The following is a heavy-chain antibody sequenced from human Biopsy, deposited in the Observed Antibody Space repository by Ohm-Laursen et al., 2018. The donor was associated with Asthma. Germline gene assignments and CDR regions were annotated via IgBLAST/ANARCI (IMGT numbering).Heavy chain of an antibody. V-gene: IGHV7-4-1*02. J-gene: IGHJ5*02. Sequence: GASVKVSCKASGYTFTSYAINWLRQAPGQGLEWMGWIATSSGNPTYDQGFTPGRFVFSLDTSVTTAYLQITNLEPEDTAVYYCVRDQAHRDNWFDPWGQGTPVTVSS. CDR1: GYTFTSYA. CDR2: IATSSGNP. CDR3: VRDQAHRDNWFDP. D-gene: IGHD1-14*01.